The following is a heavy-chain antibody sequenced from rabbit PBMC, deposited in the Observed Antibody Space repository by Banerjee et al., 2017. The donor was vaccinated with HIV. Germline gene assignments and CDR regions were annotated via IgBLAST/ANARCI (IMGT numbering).Heavy chain of an antibody. J-gene: IGHJ4*01. D-gene: IGHD6-1*01. CDR3: AREGYGGYGYAFNL. CDR2: IDAGSSGST. CDR1: GFSFSSDYD. V-gene: IGHV1S40*01. Sequence: QSLEESGGGLVKPGASLTLTCKASGFSFSSDYDMCWVRQAPGKGLEWIACIDAGSSGSTYYASWAKGRFTISKTSSTTVTLQMTSLTAADTATYFCAREGYGGYGYAFNLWGQGTLVTVS.